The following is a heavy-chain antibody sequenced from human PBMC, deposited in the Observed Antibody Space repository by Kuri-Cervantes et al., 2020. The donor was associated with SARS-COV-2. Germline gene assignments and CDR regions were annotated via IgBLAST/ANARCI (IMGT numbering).Heavy chain of an antibody. V-gene: IGHV5-51*01. Sequence: GGSLRLSCKVSGYSFTSYCIGWVRQRPGKGLERMGIIYPGDSDTRYSPSFQGQVTISADKSTSTAYLQWSSLKASDTATYYCARLGWGANYYDSSGYYSIDYWGQGTLVTVSS. D-gene: IGHD3-22*01. CDR1: GYSFTSYC. CDR3: ARLGWGANYYDSSGYYSIDY. CDR2: IYPGDSDT. J-gene: IGHJ4*02.